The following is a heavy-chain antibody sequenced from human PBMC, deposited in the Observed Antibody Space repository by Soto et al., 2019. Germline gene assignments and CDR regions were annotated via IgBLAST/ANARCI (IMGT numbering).Heavy chain of an antibody. CDR1: GDSINSDKYY. V-gene: IGHV4-39*01. CDR2: IYFRGNT. CDR3: ARLEGLATISYYFDF. J-gene: IGHJ4*02. Sequence: PSETLSLTCSVSGDSINSDKYYWGWIRQPPGKGLEWIGSIYFRGNTYYNPSLQTRDTISLDKSKSQFSLKLNSVTAADSAVYFCARLEGLATISYYFDFWGQGALVTVSS. D-gene: IGHD3-9*01.